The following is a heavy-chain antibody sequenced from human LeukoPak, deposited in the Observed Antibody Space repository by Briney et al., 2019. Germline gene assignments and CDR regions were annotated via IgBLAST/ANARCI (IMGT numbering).Heavy chain of an antibody. V-gene: IGHV3-21*01. D-gene: IGHD3-16*02. CDR3: ARDSGDYVWGSYRHDAFDI. Sequence: GGSLRPSCAASGFTFSSYSMNWVRQAPGKGLEWVSSISSSSSHIYYADSVKGRFTISRDNAKNSLYLQMNSLRAEDTAVYYCARDSGDYVWGSYRHDAFDIWGQGTMVTVSS. J-gene: IGHJ3*02. CDR2: ISSSSSHI. CDR1: GFTFSSYS.